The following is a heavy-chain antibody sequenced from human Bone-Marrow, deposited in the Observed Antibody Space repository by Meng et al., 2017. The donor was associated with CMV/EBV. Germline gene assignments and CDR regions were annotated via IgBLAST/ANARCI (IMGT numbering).Heavy chain of an antibody. CDR2: ISAYNGDT. D-gene: IGHD6-19*01. CDR1: GYIFTKYG. CDR3: ARDSPRSGWYYYYYGMDV. V-gene: IGHV1-18*01. J-gene: IGHJ6*02. Sequence: ASVKVSCKASGYIFTKYGVNWMRQAPGQGPEWMGWISAYNGDTMYAPKVQGRVTMTTDTSTSTAYMELRSLRSDDTAVYYCARDSPRSGWYYYYYGMDVWGQGTTVTVSS.